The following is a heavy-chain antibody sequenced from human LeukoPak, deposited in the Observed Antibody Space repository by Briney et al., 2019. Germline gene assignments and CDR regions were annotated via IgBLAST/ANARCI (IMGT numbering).Heavy chain of an antibody. D-gene: IGHD4-17*01. CDR1: GFNFRSFD. J-gene: IGHJ4*02. CDR2: ISGSGSAI. CDR3: ARSHGDSDYYDS. Sequence: SGGSLRLSCAASGFNFRSFDMSWVRQAPGEGLEWISYISGSGSAIYYADSVKGRFTISRDNSKNSLNLQMNSLRAEDTAVYYCARSHGDSDYYDSWGQGALVTVSS. V-gene: IGHV3-48*03.